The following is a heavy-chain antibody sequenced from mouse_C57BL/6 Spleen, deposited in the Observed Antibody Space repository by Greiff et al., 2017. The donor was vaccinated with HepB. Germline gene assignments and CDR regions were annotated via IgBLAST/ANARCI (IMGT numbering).Heavy chain of an antibody. CDR3: ARCLPGDYYAMDY. Sequence: VQLQQSGAELAKPGASVKLSCKASGYTFTSYWMHWVQQRPGQGLEWIGYINPSSGYTKYNQKFKDKATLTADKSSSTAYMQLSSLTYEDSAVYYCARCLPGDYYAMDYWGQGTSVTVSS. CDR2: INPSSGYT. V-gene: IGHV1-7*01. D-gene: IGHD2-10*01. CDR1: GYTFTSYW. J-gene: IGHJ4*01.